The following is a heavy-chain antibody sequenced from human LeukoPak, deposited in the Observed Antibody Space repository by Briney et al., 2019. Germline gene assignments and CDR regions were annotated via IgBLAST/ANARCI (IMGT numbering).Heavy chain of an antibody. CDR2: IRHDGSNK. CDR3: AKAGGPYYYDSSGYPAFDY. D-gene: IGHD3-22*01. CDR1: GFTFSSYG. J-gene: IGHJ4*02. V-gene: IGHV3-30*02. Sequence: PGGSLRLSCAASGFTFSSYGMHWVRQAPGKGLEWVAFIRHDGSNKYYADSVKGRFTISRDNPKNTLYLQMNSLRAEDTAVYYCAKAGGPYYYDSSGYPAFDYWGQGTLVTVSS.